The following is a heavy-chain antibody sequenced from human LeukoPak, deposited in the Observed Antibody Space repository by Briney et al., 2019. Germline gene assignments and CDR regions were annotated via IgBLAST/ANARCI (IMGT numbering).Heavy chain of an antibody. Sequence: GGSLRLSCAASGFTFSSYGMHWVRQAPGKGLEWAAVISYDGSNKYYADSVKGRFTISRDNSKNTLYLQMNSLRAEDTAVYYCAKDLGGWYFDYWGQGTLVTVSS. CDR3: AKDLGGWYFDY. CDR1: GFTFSSYG. D-gene: IGHD2-15*01. J-gene: IGHJ4*02. CDR2: ISYDGSNK. V-gene: IGHV3-30*18.